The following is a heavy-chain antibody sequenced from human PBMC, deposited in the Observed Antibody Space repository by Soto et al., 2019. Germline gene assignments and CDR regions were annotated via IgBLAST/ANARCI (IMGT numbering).Heavy chain of an antibody. J-gene: IGHJ6*02. Sequence: SETLSLTCAVYGGSFSGYYWSWIRQPPGKGLEWIGEINHSGSTNYNPSLKSRVTISVDTSKNQFSLKLSSVTAADTAVYYCARVVRWLRLAGGTTAFRFDYGMDVWGQGTTVTVSS. CDR2: INHSGST. CDR1: GGSFSGYY. D-gene: IGHD5-12*01. V-gene: IGHV4-34*01. CDR3: ARVVRWLRLAGGTTAFRFDYGMDV.